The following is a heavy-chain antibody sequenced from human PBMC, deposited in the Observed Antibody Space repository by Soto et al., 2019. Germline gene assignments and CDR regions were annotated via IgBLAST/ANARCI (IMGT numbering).Heavy chain of an antibody. V-gene: IGHV4-59*01. CDR3: ARGAGSFPFDY. Sequence: SAPLSLTCTVSGGSITNYYWSWIRQSPGKGLEWIVYIYYTGDTTYNPSLKSRVTISVDTSKNQFSLKLSSVTAADTAVYYCARGAGSFPFDYWGQGTLVTVS. CDR1: GGSITNYY. D-gene: IGHD3-10*01. CDR2: IYYTGDT. J-gene: IGHJ4*02.